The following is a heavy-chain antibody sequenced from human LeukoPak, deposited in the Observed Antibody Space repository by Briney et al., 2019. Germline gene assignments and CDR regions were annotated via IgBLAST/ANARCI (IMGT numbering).Heavy chain of an antibody. J-gene: IGHJ4*02. CDR1: GGSISSYY. CDR3: ARLSDSDSSGYYWGFEY. D-gene: IGHD3-22*01. V-gene: IGHV4-59*08. Sequence: SETLSLTCTVSGGSISSYYWSWIRQPPGKGLEWIGYIYYSGSTNYNPSLKSRVTISVDTSKNQFSLKLSSVTAADTAVYYCARLSDSDSSGYYWGFEYWGQGTLVTVSS. CDR2: IYYSGST.